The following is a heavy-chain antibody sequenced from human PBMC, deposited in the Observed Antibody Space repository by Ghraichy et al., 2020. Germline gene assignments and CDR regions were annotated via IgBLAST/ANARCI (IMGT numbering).Heavy chain of an antibody. D-gene: IGHD1-26*01. CDR3: AKDMGWEQSNGPFAS. CDR1: GFTFDDYT. J-gene: IGHJ4*02. Sequence: GGSLRLSCAASGFTFDDYTMHWVRQAPGKGLEWVSLISWDGGSTYYADSVKGRFTISRDNSKNSLYLQMNILRTEDTALYYCAKDMGWEQSNGPFASWGQGTLVTVSS. V-gene: IGHV3-43*01. CDR2: ISWDGGST.